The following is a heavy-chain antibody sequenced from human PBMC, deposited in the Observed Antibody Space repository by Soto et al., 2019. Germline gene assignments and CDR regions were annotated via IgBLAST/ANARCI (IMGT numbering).Heavy chain of an antibody. CDR1: GSSISSGGCY. Sequence: SETLSRTWTVSGSSISSGGCYWISVRQHPGKGLGWIGYIYYSGSTCYNPSLKSRVTISVDTSKNQFSLKLSSVTAADTAVYYCARSGYSYGPNPLLYWGQGTLVTVS. CDR3: ARSGYSYGPNPLLY. V-gene: IGHV4-31*02. J-gene: IGHJ4*02. D-gene: IGHD5-18*01. CDR2: IYYSGST.